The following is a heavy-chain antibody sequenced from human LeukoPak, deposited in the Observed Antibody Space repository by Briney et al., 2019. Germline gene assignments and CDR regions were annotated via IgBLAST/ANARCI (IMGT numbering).Heavy chain of an antibody. Sequence: PSETLSLTCNVSGGSISSSYWSWIRQPPGKGLEWIGYIYYSGSTNYSPSLKSRVTMSVDTSKNQFSLKVTSVTAADTAVYYCARLTAYFDLWGRGTLVTVSS. CDR1: GGSISSSY. CDR3: ARLTAYFDL. V-gene: IGHV4-59*08. J-gene: IGHJ2*01. CDR2: IYYSGST.